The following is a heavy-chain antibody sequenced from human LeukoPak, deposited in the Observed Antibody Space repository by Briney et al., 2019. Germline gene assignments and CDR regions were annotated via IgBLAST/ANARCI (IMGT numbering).Heavy chain of an antibody. Sequence: GGSLRLSCAASGFTFSSYGMHWVRQAPGKGLEWVAVISYDGSNKYYADSVKGRFTISRDNSKNTPYLQMNSLRAEDTAVYYCAKGRIAAAGTPYYFDYWGQGTLVTVSS. V-gene: IGHV3-30*18. CDR1: GFTFSSYG. J-gene: IGHJ4*02. CDR3: AKGRIAAAGTPYYFDY. CDR2: ISYDGSNK. D-gene: IGHD6-13*01.